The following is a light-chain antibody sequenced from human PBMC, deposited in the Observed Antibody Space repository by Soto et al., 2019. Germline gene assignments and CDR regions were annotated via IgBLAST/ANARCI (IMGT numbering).Light chain of an antibody. Sequence: QSALTQPASVSGSPGQSITISCTGTSSDVGAHNYVSWYQKYPGEAPKLMIFEVSNRPSGVSARFSGSKSGNTASLTISGLQAEDEADYYCSSYTTTTSWVFGGGTKLTVL. CDR3: SSYTTTTSWV. J-gene: IGLJ3*02. V-gene: IGLV2-14*01. CDR1: SSDVGAHNY. CDR2: EVS.